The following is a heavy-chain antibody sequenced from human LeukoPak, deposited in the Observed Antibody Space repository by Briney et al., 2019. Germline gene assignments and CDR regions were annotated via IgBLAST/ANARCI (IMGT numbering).Heavy chain of an antibody. CDR1: GFTFGDYL. CDR3: SRGSGWLSVY. D-gene: IGHD6-19*01. J-gene: IGHJ4*02. V-gene: IGHV3-49*03. CDR2: ISGGTT. Sequence: GRSLRLSCTASGFTFGDYLMSWFRQAPGKGLEWIGFISGGTTEYAASVKGRFTISRDDSTSIAYLQKNSLTTEDTAVYYCSRGSGWLSVYWGQGTLVTVSS.